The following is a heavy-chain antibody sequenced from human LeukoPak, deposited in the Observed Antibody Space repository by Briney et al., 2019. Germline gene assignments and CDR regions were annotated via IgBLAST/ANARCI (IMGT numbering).Heavy chain of an antibody. J-gene: IGHJ4*02. D-gene: IGHD2-2*01. Sequence: GSLRLSCAASGFTFSRYWMTWVRQAPGKGLEWVANIKQDGSEKYYVDSVKGRFTISRDNAKNELYLQMNSLRAEDTAVYYCARGAGYCTSSSCHLWSDYWGQGTLVTVSS. CDR1: GFTFSRYW. CDR2: IKQDGSEK. V-gene: IGHV3-7*01. CDR3: ARGAGYCTSSSCHLWSDY.